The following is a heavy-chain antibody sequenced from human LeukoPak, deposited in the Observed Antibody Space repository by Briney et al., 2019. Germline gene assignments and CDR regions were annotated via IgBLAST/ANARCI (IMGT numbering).Heavy chain of an antibody. CDR2: ISGSGGST. D-gene: IGHD5-18*01. V-gene: IGHV3-23*01. CDR1: GFTFSSYA. J-gene: IGHJ4*02. Sequence: QPGGSLRLSCAASGFTFSSYAMNWVRQAPGKGLEWVSAISGSGGSTYYADSVKGRFTISRDNSKNTLYLQMNSLRAEDTTVYYCARDFSYSPNALDYWGQGTLVTVSS. CDR3: ARDFSYSPNALDY.